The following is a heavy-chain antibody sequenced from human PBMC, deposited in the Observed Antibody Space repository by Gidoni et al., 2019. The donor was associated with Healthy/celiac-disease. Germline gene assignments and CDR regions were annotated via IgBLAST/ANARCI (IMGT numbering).Heavy chain of an antibody. CDR1: GFHFSSYR. Sequence: EVQLVESGGGLVKPGGSLRLSCAASGFHFSSYRLNWVRRAPGKGLEWVSSISSSSSYIYYADSVKGRFTISRDNAKNSLYLQMNSLRAEDTAVYYCARDPVVPAEWGYYYYYYMDVWGKGTTVTVSS. D-gene: IGHD2-2*01. CDR3: ARDPVVPAEWGYYYYYYMDV. V-gene: IGHV3-21*01. CDR2: ISSSSSYI. J-gene: IGHJ6*03.